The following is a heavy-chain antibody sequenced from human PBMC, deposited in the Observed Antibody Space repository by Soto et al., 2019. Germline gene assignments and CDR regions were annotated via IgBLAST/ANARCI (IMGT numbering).Heavy chain of an antibody. D-gene: IGHD3-22*01. Sequence: QITLKESGPTLVKPTQTLTLTCTFSGFSLSTSGVGVGWIRQPPGKALEWLALIYWDDDKRYSPSLKSRLTFTKDTSKNQVVLTMTNMDPVDTATYYCAHSPYYDSSGYYPPGSRGGPEWGQGTLVTVSS. CDR1: GFSLSTSGVG. J-gene: IGHJ4*02. CDR3: AHSPYYDSSGYYPPGSRGGPE. V-gene: IGHV2-5*02. CDR2: IYWDDDK.